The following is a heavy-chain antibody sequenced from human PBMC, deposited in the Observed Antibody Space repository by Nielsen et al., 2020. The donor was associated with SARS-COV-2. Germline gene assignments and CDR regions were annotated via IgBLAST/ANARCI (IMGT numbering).Heavy chain of an antibody. D-gene: IGHD2-21*01. CDR2: IIPIFGTA. J-gene: IGHJ3*02. CDR3: ARDRYCGGDCYPDAFDI. Sequence: SVKVSCKASGGTFSSYAISWVRQAPGQGLEWMGGIIPIFGTANYAQKFQGRVTITADESTSTAYMELSSLRSEDTAVYYCARDRYCGGDCYPDAFDIWGQGTMVTVSS. V-gene: IGHV1-69*13. CDR1: GGTFSSYA.